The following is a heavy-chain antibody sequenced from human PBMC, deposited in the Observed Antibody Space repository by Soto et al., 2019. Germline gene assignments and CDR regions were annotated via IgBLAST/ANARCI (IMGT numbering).Heavy chain of an antibody. V-gene: IGHV4-39*01. CDR2: IYYSGST. J-gene: IGHJ6*02. Sequence: SETLSLTCTVSGGSISSSSYYWGWIRQPPGKGLEWIGSIYYSGSTYYNPSLKSRVTISVDTSKNQFSLKLSSVTAADTAVYCCARQSRGGMATNYGMDVWGQGTTVTVSS. D-gene: IGHD1-20*01. CDR3: ARQSRGGMATNYGMDV. CDR1: GGSISSSSYY.